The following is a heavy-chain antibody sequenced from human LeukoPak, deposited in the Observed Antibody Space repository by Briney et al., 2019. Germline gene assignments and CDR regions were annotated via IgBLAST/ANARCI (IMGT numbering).Heavy chain of an antibody. J-gene: IGHJ4*02. V-gene: IGHV3-9*01. Sequence: GGSLRLSCAASGFTFDDYAMHWVRQAPGKGLEWVSGVSWNNNNIGYADSVKGRFTISRDNAKNSLYLQMNSLRAEDTAVYYCAKDPIAVAGPTGYWGQGTLVTVSS. CDR3: AKDPIAVAGPTGY. D-gene: IGHD6-19*01. CDR1: GFTFDDYA. CDR2: VSWNNNNI.